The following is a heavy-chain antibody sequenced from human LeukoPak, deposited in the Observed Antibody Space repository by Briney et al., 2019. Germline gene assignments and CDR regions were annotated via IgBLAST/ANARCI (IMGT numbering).Heavy chain of an antibody. Sequence: SETLSLTCTVSGGSISSYYWSWIRQPPGKGLEWIGYIYHSGSTNYNPSLKSRVTISVDTSKNQFSLKLSSVTAADTAVYYCARFGDYYGSGSYQYFDYWGQGTLVTVSS. CDR1: GGSISSYY. V-gene: IGHV4-59*08. CDR3: ARFGDYYGSGSYQYFDY. J-gene: IGHJ4*02. D-gene: IGHD3-10*01. CDR2: IYHSGST.